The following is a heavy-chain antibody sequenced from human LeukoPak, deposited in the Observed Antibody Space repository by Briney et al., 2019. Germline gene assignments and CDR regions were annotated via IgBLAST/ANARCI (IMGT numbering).Heavy chain of an antibody. CDR3: ARLPRITMIVEDY. CDR2: INHSGST. J-gene: IGHJ4*02. V-gene: IGHV4-34*01. CDR1: GGSFSGYY. D-gene: IGHD3-22*01. Sequence: SEILSLTCAVYGGSFSGYYWSWIRQPPGKGLEWIGEINHSGSTNYNPSLKSRVTISVDTSKNQFSLKLSSVTAADTAVYYCARLPRITMIVEDYWGQGTLVTVSS.